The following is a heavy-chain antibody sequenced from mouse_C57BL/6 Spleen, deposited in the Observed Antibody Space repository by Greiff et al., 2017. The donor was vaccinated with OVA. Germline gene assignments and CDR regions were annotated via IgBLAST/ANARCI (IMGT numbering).Heavy chain of an antibody. CDR3: ARAQPAWFAY. J-gene: IGHJ3*01. CDR1: GYSITSGYY. D-gene: IGHD6-1*01. CDR2: ISYDGSN. V-gene: IGHV3-6*01. Sequence: ESGPGLVKPSQSLSLTCSVTGYSITSGYYWNWIRQFPGNKLEWMGYISYDGSNNYNPSLKNRISITRDTSKNQFFLKLNSVTTEDTATYYCARAQPAWFAYWGQGTLVTVSA.